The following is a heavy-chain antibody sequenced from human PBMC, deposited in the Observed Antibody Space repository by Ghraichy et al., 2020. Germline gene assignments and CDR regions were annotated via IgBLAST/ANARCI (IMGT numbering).Heavy chain of an antibody. D-gene: IGHD1-26*01. CDR1: GFTFSSYA. V-gene: IGHV3-23*01. Sequence: GESLNISCAASGFTFSSYAMSWVRQAPGKGLEWVSAISSSGDSTYYADSVKGRFTISRDNSKNTLYLQMNSLRAEDTAVYYCAKDLTFRSYWVTDYWGQGTLVTVSS. CDR3: AKDLTFRSYWVTDY. CDR2: ISSSGDST. J-gene: IGHJ4*02.